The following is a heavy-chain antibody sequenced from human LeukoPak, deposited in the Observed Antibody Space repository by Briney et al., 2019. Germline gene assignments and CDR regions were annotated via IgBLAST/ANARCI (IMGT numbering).Heavy chain of an antibody. Sequence: GESLQISCKGSGYNFINSWIGWVRQMPGKGLEWMGIIYPGDSETRYSPSFQGQVTISADKSTSTAYLQWSSLKASDTAMYYCARGLYSYSSSSSGGYWGQGTLVTASS. V-gene: IGHV5-51*01. CDR2: IYPGDSET. J-gene: IGHJ4*02. CDR3: ARGLYSYSSSSSGGY. D-gene: IGHD6-6*01. CDR1: GYNFINSW.